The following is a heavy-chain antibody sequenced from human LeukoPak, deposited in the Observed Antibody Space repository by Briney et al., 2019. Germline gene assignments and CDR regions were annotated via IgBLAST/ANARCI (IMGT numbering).Heavy chain of an antibody. CDR2: ITNSGDAT. D-gene: IGHD6-13*01. CDR1: GLTFSNYA. Sequence: GGSLRLSCEASGLTFSNYAMNWVRQTPGKGLEWVSVITNSGDATYYADSVKGRFTISRENSKNTLYLQMNSLRAEDTAVYYCARDSRGVPYSTLDYWGQGTLVTVSS. V-gene: IGHV3-23*01. J-gene: IGHJ4*02. CDR3: ARDSRGVPYSTLDY.